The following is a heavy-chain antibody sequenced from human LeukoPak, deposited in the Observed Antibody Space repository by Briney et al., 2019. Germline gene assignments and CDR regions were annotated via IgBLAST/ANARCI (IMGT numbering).Heavy chain of an antibody. CDR1: GGSISSDNW. D-gene: IGHD3-22*01. CDR2: IHRSGST. J-gene: IGHJ4*02. CDR3: ASRQYYDSTGYFDY. V-gene: IGHV4-4*02. Sequence: SETLSLSCTVSGGSISSDNWWTWVRQPPGTGLEWIGEIHRSGSTNYNPSLRGRVTIYVDKSKNQFSLKLSSVTAADTAVYYCASRQYYDSTGYFDYWGQGTLVTVSS.